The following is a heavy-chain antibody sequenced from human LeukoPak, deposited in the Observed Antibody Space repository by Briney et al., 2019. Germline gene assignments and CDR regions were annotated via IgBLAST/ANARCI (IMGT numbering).Heavy chain of an antibody. V-gene: IGHV3-30*02. CDR1: GFTFSSCG. CDR2: IRYDGSNK. J-gene: IGHJ4*02. Sequence: GGSLRLSCAASGFTFSSCGMHWVRQAPGKGLEWVAFIRYDGSNKYYADSVKGRFTISRDNSKNTLYLQMNSLRAEDTAVYYCAKGERGYSYGTLDYWGQGTLLTVSS. CDR3: AKGERGYSYGTLDY. D-gene: IGHD5-18*01.